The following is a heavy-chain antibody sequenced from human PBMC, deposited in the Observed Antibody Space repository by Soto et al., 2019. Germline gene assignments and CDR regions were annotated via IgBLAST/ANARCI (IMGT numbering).Heavy chain of an antibody. J-gene: IGHJ2*01. Sequence: ASVKVSWKGSGYTFTSYGMHLVGHAPGQRLEWMGWINAGNGNTKYSQKFQGRVTITRDTSASTAYMELSSLRSEDTAVYYCARGGSLYWYFDLWGRVTLVTVSS. V-gene: IGHV1-3*01. D-gene: IGHD1-26*01. CDR2: INAGNGNT. CDR1: GYTFTSYG. CDR3: ARGGSLYWYFDL.